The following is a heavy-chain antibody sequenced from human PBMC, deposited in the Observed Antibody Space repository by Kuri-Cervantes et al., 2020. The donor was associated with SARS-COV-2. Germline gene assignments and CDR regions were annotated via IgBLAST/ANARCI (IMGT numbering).Heavy chain of an antibody. CDR1: GFTVSSNY. Sequence: GGSLRLSCAASGFTVSSNYMSWVRQAPGKGLEWVSAISGSCGSTYYADSVKGRFTISRDNSKNTLYLQMNSLRAENTAVYNCAKRMNDYGDMKDYWGQGTLVTVSS. CDR2: ISGSCGST. D-gene: IGHD4-17*01. V-gene: IGHV3-23*01. J-gene: IGHJ4*02. CDR3: AKRMNDYGDMKDY.